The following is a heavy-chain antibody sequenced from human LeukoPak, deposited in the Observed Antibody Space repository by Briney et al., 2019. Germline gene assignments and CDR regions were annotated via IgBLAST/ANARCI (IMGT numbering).Heavy chain of an antibody. CDR2: MNTKSGNT. J-gene: IGHJ4*02. D-gene: IGHD2-15*01. V-gene: IGHV1-8*03. CDR1: GYTFTRYD. Sequence: ASVKVSCKASGYTFTRYDINWVRQATGQGLEWMGWMNTKSGNTGHAQKFQGRVTITRDTSISTVYMELSSLRSEDTAMYFCARVDGSPDYWGQGTLVTVSS. CDR3: ARVDGSPDY.